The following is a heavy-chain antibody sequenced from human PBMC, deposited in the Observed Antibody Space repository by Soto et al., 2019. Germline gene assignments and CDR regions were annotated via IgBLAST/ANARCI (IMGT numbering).Heavy chain of an antibody. CDR2: ISDSGVTT. J-gene: IGHJ3*02. CDR1: GFTFSKYA. Sequence: EVQLLESGGGLVQPGGSLRLSCAASGFTFSKYATSWVRQAPGKGLDWVSGISDSGVTTYSADSVKGRFTISRDNSKNTLYLQMNSLRAEDTAVYYCAKGKGTGVTRVGAFDIWGQGTMVTVSS. D-gene: IGHD2-8*02. CDR3: AKGKGTGVTRVGAFDI. V-gene: IGHV3-23*01.